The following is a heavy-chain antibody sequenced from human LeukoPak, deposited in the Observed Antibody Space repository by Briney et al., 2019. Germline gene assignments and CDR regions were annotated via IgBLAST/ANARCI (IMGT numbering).Heavy chain of an antibody. CDR1: EFTFSSYA. CDR2: ISSSADST. J-gene: IGHJ4*02. Sequence: TGGSLRLSCEASEFTFSSYAMSWVRQAPGKGLAWVSVISSSADSTYYADSVKGRFTISRDNSKNTLYLQMNNLRAEDTAVYYCAKPLEKYTYGGNFDYWGQGILVTVSS. CDR3: AKPLEKYTYGGNFDY. D-gene: IGHD4-23*01. V-gene: IGHV3-23*01.